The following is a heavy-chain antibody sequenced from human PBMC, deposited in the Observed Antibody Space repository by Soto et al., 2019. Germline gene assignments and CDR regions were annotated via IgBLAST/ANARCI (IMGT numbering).Heavy chain of an antibody. D-gene: IGHD1-1*01. V-gene: IGHV4-34*01. CDR3: ARGGGETDFDY. Sequence: QVQLQQWGAGLLKPSETLSLTCAVYGGSFSGYYWSWIRQPPGKGLEWIGEINHSGSTNYNPSLQSGVSISVAASTNAFSLKLSSVTAADTAVYYCARGGGETDFDYWGQGTLVTVSS. J-gene: IGHJ4*02. CDR2: INHSGST. CDR1: GGSFSGYY.